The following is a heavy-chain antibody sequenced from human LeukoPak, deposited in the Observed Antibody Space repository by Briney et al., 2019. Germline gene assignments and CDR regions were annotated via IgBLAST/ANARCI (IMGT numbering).Heavy chain of an antibody. D-gene: IGHD3-22*01. Sequence: GGSLRLSCAASGFTFSSYGMHWVRQAPGKGLEWVAVIWYDGSNKYYADSVKGRFTISRDNAKNSLYLQMNSLRAEDTAVYYCARGSTYYDSSGQVPFDYWGQGTLVTVSS. CDR3: ARGSTYYDSSGQVPFDY. CDR1: GFTFSSYG. V-gene: IGHV3-33*01. CDR2: IWYDGSNK. J-gene: IGHJ4*02.